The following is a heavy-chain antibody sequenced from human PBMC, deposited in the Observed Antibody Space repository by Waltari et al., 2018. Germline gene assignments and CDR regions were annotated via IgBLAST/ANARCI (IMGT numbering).Heavy chain of an antibody. J-gene: IGHJ4*02. CDR1: GGSISSSNW. CDR2: IYHSGST. Sequence: QVQLQESGPGLVKPSGTLSLTCAVSGGSISSSNWWSWVRQPPGKGLEWIGEIYHSGSTNYNPSLKRRVTISVDKSKNQFSRKLSAVTASDTAVYYCARDPTAVAGTGGFDYWGQGTLVTVSS. V-gene: IGHV4-4*02. D-gene: IGHD6-19*01. CDR3: ARDPTAVAGTGGFDY.